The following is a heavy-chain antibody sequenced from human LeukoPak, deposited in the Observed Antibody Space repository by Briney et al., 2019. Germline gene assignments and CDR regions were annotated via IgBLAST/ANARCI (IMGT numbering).Heavy chain of an antibody. CDR3: ARSARLMKGVVEVTALDD. CDR1: GFTFSSYW. Sequence: GGSLRLSCAASGFTFSSYWMNWVRQAPGKGLEWVANINQDGSERDYVDSVKGRFTIARDNAKNSVYLEMNSLRADDTAVYYCARSARLMKGVVEVTALDDWGQGTLVTVSS. CDR2: INQDGSER. J-gene: IGHJ4*02. V-gene: IGHV3-7*01. D-gene: IGHD3-3*01.